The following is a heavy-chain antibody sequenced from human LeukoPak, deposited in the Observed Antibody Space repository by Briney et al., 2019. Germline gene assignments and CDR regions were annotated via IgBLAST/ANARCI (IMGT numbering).Heavy chain of an antibody. CDR2: IVAAGET. Sequence: QTGGSLRLSCAASGFTFSSYDMHWVRHPTGKGLEWVSTIVAAGETYYPGSVKGRFTISREKAKSSLYLQMNSLRVEDTAVYYCARGPLVGAAVTWGQGTLVTVSS. CDR3: ARGPLVGAAVT. D-gene: IGHD1-26*01. J-gene: IGHJ5*02. CDR1: GFTFSSYD. V-gene: IGHV3-13*01.